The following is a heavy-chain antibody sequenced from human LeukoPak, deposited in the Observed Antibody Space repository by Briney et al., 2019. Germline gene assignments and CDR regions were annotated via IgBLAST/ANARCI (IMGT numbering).Heavy chain of an antibody. CDR2: ISAYNGNT. J-gene: IGHJ6*02. D-gene: IGHD2-8*01. V-gene: IGHV1-18*01. CDR3: ARSGMYDAGRGGYYYYYGMDV. CDR1: GYTFTSYG. Sequence: GASVKVSCKASGYTFTSYGISWVRQAPGQGLEWMGWISAYNGNTNYAQKLQGRVTMTTDTSTSTAYMELRSLRSDDTAVYYCARSGMYDAGRGGYYYYYGMDVWGQGTTVTVSS.